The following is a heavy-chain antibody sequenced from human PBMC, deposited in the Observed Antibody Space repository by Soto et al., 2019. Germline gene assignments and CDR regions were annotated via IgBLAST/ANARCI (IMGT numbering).Heavy chain of an antibody. Sequence: QVQLVQSGAEVKEPGSSVKVSCKASGGTFSSYTISWVRQAPGQGLEWMGRIIPILGMANYAQKFQGRVTITADKSTSTAYMELSSLRSDDTAVYYCAREEYYYGSGAFFDYWGQGTLVTVSS. CDR1: GGTFSSYT. J-gene: IGHJ4*02. CDR2: IIPILGMA. V-gene: IGHV1-69*08. CDR3: AREEYYYGSGAFFDY. D-gene: IGHD3-10*01.